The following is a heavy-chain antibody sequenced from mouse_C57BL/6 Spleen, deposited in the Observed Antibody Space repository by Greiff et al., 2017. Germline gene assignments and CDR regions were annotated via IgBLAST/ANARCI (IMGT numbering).Heavy chain of an antibody. D-gene: IGHD1-1*01. V-gene: IGHV1-55*01. CDR2: IYPGSGST. Sequence: QVQLQQPGAELVKPGASVKMSCKASGYTFTSYWITWVKQRPGQGLGWIGDIYPGSGSTNYNEKFKSKATLTVDTSSSTAYMQLSSLTSEDSAVYYCARPYYGSSYGGFDYWGQGTTLTVSS. CDR3: ARPYYGSSYGGFDY. CDR1: GYTFTSYW. J-gene: IGHJ2*01.